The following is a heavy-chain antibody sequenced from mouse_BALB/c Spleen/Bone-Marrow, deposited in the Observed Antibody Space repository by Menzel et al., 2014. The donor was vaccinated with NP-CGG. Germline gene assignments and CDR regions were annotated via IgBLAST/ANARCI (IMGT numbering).Heavy chain of an antibody. D-gene: IGHD1-1*01. CDR2: ISCYNGAT. CDR3: ARLDYGSSYAMDY. Sequence: LVLTGASVKISCKASGYSFTGYYIHWVKQSHGKSLEWIGYISCYNGATNFNQKFKGKATFTVDTSSGTAYMQFNSLTSEDSAVYYCARLDYGSSYAMDYWGQGTSVTVSS. J-gene: IGHJ4*01. CDR1: GYSFTGYY. V-gene: IGHV1S34*01.